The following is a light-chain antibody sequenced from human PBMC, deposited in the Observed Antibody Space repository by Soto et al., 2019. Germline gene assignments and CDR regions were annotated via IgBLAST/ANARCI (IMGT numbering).Light chain of an antibody. J-gene: IGLJ1*01. CDR3: SSYTSSSTPYV. Sequence: QSVLTQPASVSGSPGQSITISCTGTSSDVGGYNYVSWYQQHPGKAPKLMIYEVSNRPSGVSNRFSGSKSGNTASLTISGLQAEDEADYYCSSYTSSSTPYVFGTGTKRHRP. CDR1: SSDVGGYNY. V-gene: IGLV2-14*01. CDR2: EVS.